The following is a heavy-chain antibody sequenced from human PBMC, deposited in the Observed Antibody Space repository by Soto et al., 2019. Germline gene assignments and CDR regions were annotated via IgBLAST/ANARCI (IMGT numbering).Heavy chain of an antibody. CDR2: IIPLFGKA. Sequence: SVKLSCKASGGSFSTLGINWVRQAPGQGLEWMGGIIPLFGKARYAETSQGRVTITADTSTGTAYMEVSSLRSDDTAVFYCATAHNSGSYFFDYWGAGTLVTVSS. D-gene: IGHD6-19*01. V-gene: IGHV1-69*06. CDR3: ATAHNSGSYFFDY. J-gene: IGHJ4*02. CDR1: GGSFSTLG.